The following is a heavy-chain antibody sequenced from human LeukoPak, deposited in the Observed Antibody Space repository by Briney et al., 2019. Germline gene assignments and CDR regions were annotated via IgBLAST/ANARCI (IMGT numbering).Heavy chain of an antibody. CDR1: GFTFSSYS. CDR2: ISSSSSYI. J-gene: IGHJ4*02. V-gene: IGHV3-21*01. CDR3: ARDPEWASVVVPAAIDY. Sequence: GGSLRLSCAASGFTFSSYSMNWVRQAPGKGLEWVSSISSSSSYIYYADSVKGRFTISRDNAKNSLYLQMNSLRAEDTAVYYCARDPEWASVVVPAAIDYWGQGTLVTVSS. D-gene: IGHD2-2*01.